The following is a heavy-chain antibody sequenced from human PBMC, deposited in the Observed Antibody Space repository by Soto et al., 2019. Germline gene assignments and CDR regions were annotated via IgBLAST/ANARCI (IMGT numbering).Heavy chain of an antibody. J-gene: IGHJ5*02. CDR2: IYHSGST. CDR3: ARGAPGYCSGGSCYSRYWFDP. D-gene: IGHD2-15*01. CDR1: GGSISSGDYY. V-gene: IGHV4-30-4*01. Sequence: SETLSLTFTVSGGSISSGDYYWIWIRQPPGKGREWIGEIYHSGSTNYNPSLKSRVTISVDKSKNQFSLKLSSVTAADTAVYYCARGAPGYCSGGSCYSRYWFDPWGKGTLVNVCS.